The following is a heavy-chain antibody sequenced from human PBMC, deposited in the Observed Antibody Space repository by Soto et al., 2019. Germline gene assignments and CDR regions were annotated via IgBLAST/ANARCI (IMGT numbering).Heavy chain of an antibody. CDR1: GFSLNAHAVG. CDR2: IYWDDNK. J-gene: IGHJ4*02. Sequence: QITLEESGPSLVKPTQTLTLTCTFSGFSLNAHAVGVGWLRQPPGKALEWLAFIYWDDNKYYSPSLKSRLTITKDTSKNQVVLTMTNTAPVDTATYYCAHGSGWLFDYWGQGTQVTVSS. V-gene: IGHV2-5*02. CDR3: AHGSGWLFDY. D-gene: IGHD6-19*01.